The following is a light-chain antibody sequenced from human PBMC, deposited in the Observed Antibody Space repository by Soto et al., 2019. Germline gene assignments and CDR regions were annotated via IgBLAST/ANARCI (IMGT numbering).Light chain of an antibody. CDR1: QGISSY. CDR3: QQYYSYPPIT. Sequence: AIRMTQSPSSFSASTGDRVTITCRASQGISSYLAWYQQKPGKAPKLLIYAASTLQSGVPSRFSGSGSGTDFTLTISCLQSEDFATYYCQQYYSYPPITLGPGTRLEIK. J-gene: IGKJ5*01. CDR2: AAS. V-gene: IGKV1-8*01.